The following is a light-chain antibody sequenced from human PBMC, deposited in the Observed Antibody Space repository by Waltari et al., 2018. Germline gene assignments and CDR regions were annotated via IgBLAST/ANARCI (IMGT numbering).Light chain of an antibody. Sequence: QLVLTQSPSASASLGASVKLTCTLSSGHISNVIEWLQHHARKGQRYWKKVNSDGSHSKGDDIPVRLACSSSWAERYLTISRLQSEDGADYYCQTGGHGTWVFGGGTKLTVL. CDR2: VNSDGSH. CDR3: QTGGHGTWV. J-gene: IGLJ3*02. CDR1: SGHISNV. V-gene: IGLV4-69*01.